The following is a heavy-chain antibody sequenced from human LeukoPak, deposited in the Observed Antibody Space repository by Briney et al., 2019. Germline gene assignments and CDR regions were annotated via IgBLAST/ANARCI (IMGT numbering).Heavy chain of an antibody. D-gene: IGHD3-3*01. CDR3: ARDLSSRSITIFGVVIYYYYGMDV. V-gene: IGHV1-46*01. CDR2: INPSGGST. CDR1: GYTFTSYY. J-gene: IGHJ6*02. Sequence: GASVKVSCKASGYTFTSYYMHWVRQAPGQGLEWMGIINPSGGSTSYAQKFQGRVTMTRDTSTSTVYMELSSLRSEDTAVYYCARDLSSRSITIFGVVIYYYYGMDVWGQGTTVTVSS.